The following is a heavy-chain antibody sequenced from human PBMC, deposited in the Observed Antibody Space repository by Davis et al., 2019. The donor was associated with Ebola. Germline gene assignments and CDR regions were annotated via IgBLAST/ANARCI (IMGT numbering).Heavy chain of an antibody. D-gene: IGHD2-15*01. CDR3: ARGGGDIVVVVAARYYYGMDV. Sequence: GGSLRLSCAASGFTFSSYSMNWVRQAPGKGLEWVSSISSSSSYIYYADSVKGRFTISRDKAKNSLYLQMNSLRAEDTAVYYCARGGGDIVVVVAARYYYGMDVWGQGTTVTVSS. V-gene: IGHV3-21*01. J-gene: IGHJ6*02. CDR2: ISSSSSYI. CDR1: GFTFSSYS.